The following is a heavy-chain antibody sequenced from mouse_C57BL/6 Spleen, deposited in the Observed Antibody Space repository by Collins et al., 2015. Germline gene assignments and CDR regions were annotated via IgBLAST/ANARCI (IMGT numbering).Heavy chain of an antibody. CDR2: IWSGGST. CDR1: GFSLTSYG. D-gene: IGHD2-1*01. V-gene: IGHV2-2*02. Sequence: QVQLKQSGPGLVQPSQSLSITCTVSGFSLTSYGVHWVRQSPGKGLEWLGVIWSGGSTDYNAAFISRLSISKDNSKSQAFFKMNSLQANDTAIYYCASLYYGNSLYYAMDYWGQGTSVTVSS. J-gene: IGHJ4*01. CDR3: ASLYYGNSLYYAMDY.